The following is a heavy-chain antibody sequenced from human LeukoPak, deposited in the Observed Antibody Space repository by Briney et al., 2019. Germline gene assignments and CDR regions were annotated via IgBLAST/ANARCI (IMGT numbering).Heavy chain of an antibody. J-gene: IGHJ5*02. V-gene: IGHV3-21*04. CDR1: GFTFSNYN. D-gene: IGHD3-3*01. CDR2: ISSSDSYI. Sequence: GGSLRLSCAASGFTFSNYNMNWVRQAPGKGLEWISSISSSDSYIYYADSVKGRFTISRDNSKNTLYLQMNSLRAEDTAVYYCAKGRYDFDPWGQGTLVTISS. CDR3: AKGRYDFDP.